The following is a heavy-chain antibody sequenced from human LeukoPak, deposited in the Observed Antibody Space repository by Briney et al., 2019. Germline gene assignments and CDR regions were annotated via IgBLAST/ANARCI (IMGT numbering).Heavy chain of an antibody. Sequence: SETLSLTCTVSGGSISSSSYYWGWIRQPPGKGLEWIGSIHYSGSTYYNPSLKSRVTISVDTSKNQFSLKLSSVTAADTAVYYCIVGATRDSPFDYWGQGTLVTVSS. CDR1: GGSISSSSYY. CDR2: IHYSGST. CDR3: IVGATRDSPFDY. D-gene: IGHD1-26*01. J-gene: IGHJ4*02. V-gene: IGHV4-39*01.